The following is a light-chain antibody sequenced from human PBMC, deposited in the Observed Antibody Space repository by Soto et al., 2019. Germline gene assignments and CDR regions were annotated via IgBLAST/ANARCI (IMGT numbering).Light chain of an antibody. CDR1: SXDVGGYNY. CDR3: SSYTSSSTPHV. Sequence: QSVLAQPASVSGSPGQSITISCTGTSXDVGGYNYVSWYQQHPGKAPKLMIYEVSNRPSGVSNRFSGSKSGNTASLTISGLQAEDEADYYCSSYTSSSTPHVFGTGTKVTVL. V-gene: IGLV2-14*01. J-gene: IGLJ1*01. CDR2: EVS.